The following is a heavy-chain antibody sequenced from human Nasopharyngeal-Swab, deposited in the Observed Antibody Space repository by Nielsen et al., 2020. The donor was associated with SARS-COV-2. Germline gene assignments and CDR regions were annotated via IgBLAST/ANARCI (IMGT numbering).Heavy chain of an antibody. V-gene: IGHV4-31*03. Sequence: LRLSCTVSGGSISSGGYYWSWIRQHPGKGLEWIGCIYYSGVTYYNPSLKSRLTMSVDTSENQFSLKLSAVTAADTAVYYCARLFYYGSRSLDDYWGQGTLVTVSA. CDR3: ARLFYYGSRSLDDY. D-gene: IGHD3-10*01. CDR2: IYYSGVT. J-gene: IGHJ4*02. CDR1: GGSISSGGYY.